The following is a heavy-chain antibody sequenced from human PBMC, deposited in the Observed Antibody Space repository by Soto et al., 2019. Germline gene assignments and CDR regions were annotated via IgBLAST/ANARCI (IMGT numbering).Heavy chain of an antibody. CDR1: GYTFTSYG. CDR3: ARGFYGSGSPPLSWFDP. Sequence: ASVKVSCKASGYTFTSYGISWVRQAPGQGLEWMGWISAYNGNTNYAQKLQGRVTMTTDTSTSTAYMELRSLRSDDTAVYYCARGFYGSGSPPLSWFDPWGQGTLVTVSS. CDR2: ISAYNGNT. J-gene: IGHJ5*02. D-gene: IGHD3-10*01. V-gene: IGHV1-18*01.